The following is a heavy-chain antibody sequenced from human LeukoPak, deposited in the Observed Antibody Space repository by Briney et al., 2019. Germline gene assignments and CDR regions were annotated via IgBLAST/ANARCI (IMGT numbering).Heavy chain of an antibody. CDR3: AKDMGDADYVVDY. V-gene: IGHV3-30*18. Sequence: GGSLRLSCADSGYTFNTYGMHWVRQAPGKGLEWVAVISYDGSNEYYADSVKGRFTISRDNYKNTLYLQMDSLRVEDTAVYFCAKDMGDADYVVDYWGQGTLVTVSS. D-gene: IGHD4-17*01. J-gene: IGHJ4*02. CDR1: GYTFNTYG. CDR2: ISYDGSNE.